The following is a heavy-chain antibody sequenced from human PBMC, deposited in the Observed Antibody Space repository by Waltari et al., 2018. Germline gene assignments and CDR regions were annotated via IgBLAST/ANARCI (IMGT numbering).Heavy chain of an antibody. CDR2: ISWNSGSI. CDR1: GFTFDDYA. V-gene: IGHV3-9*01. J-gene: IGHJ6*03. CDR3: AKGHSSSYPIYYYYMDV. D-gene: IGHD6-13*01. Sequence: EVQLVESGGGLVQPGRSLRLSCAASGFTFDDYAMHWVRQAPGKGLEWVSGISWNSGSIGYADSVKGRFTISRDNAKTSLYLQMNSLRAEDTALYYCAKGHSSSYPIYYYYMDVWGKGTTVTVSS.